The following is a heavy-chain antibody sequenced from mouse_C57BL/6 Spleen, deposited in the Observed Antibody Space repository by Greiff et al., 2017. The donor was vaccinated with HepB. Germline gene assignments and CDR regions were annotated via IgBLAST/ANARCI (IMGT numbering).Heavy chain of an antibody. D-gene: IGHD2-4*01. V-gene: IGHV3-6*01. Sequence: DVKLQESGPGLVKPSQSLSLTCSVTGYSITSGYYWNWIRQFPGNKLEWMGYISYDGSNNYNPSLKNRISITRDTSKNQFFLKLNSVTTEDTATYYCARGRRDYAGYFDVWGTGTTVTVSS. CDR2: ISYDGSN. CDR1: GYSITSGYY. CDR3: ARGRRDYAGYFDV. J-gene: IGHJ1*03.